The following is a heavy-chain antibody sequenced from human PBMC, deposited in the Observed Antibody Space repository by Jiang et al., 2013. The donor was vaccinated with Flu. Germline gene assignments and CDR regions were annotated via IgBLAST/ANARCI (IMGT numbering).Heavy chain of an antibody. V-gene: IGHV3-49*04. J-gene: IGHJ3*02. Sequence: PGRSLRLSCTASGFTFGDYAMSWVRQAPGKGLEWVGFIRSKAYGGTTEYAASVKGRFTISRDDSKSIAYLQMNSLKTEDTAVYYCTRDILTPGGWFQGDRADGAFDIWGQGTMVTVSS. CDR1: GFTFGDYA. D-gene: IGHD3-16*01. CDR2: IRSKAYGGTT. CDR3: TRDILTPGGWFQGDRADGAFDI.